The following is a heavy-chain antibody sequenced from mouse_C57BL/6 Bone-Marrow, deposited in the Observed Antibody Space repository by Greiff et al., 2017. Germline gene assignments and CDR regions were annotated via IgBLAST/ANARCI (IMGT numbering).Heavy chain of an antibody. J-gene: IGHJ3*01. D-gene: IGHD1-1*01. V-gene: IGHV1-50*01. CDR1: GYTFTSYW. CDR3: ASIRAWFAY. CDR2: IDPSDSYT. Sequence: QVQLQQPGAELVKPGASVKLSCKASGYTFTSYWMQWVKQRPGQGLEWIGEIDPSDSYTNYNQKFKGKATLTVDTSSSTAYMQLSGLTSEVSAVYYCASIRAWFAYWGQGTLVTVSA.